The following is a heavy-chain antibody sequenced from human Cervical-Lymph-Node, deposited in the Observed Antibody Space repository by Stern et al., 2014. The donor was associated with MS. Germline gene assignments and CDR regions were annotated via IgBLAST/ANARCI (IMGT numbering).Heavy chain of an antibody. CDR1: GGTFSNYA. CDR2: IVPLFATA. Sequence: VQLVQSGAEVKKPGSSVKVSCKASGGTFSNYAISWVRQAPGQGLEWVGGIVPLFATANYAQKCQGRVTITADESTSTAYMELSSLRSEDTAVYYCAREFNYDTSGYYFYYWGQGTLVTVSS. V-gene: IGHV1-69*12. CDR3: AREFNYDTSGYYFYY. J-gene: IGHJ4*02. D-gene: IGHD3-22*01.